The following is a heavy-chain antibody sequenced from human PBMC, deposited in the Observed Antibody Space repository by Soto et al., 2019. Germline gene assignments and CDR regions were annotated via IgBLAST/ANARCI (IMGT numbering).Heavy chain of an antibody. D-gene: IGHD1-20*01. CDR2: ISAYNGNT. V-gene: IGHV1-18*01. CDR3: ARDQSYNWTKSEFDY. Sequence: QVQLVQSGAEVKKPGASVKVSCKASGYTFTSYGISWVRQAPGQGLEWMGWISAYNGNTNYAQKLQGRVTKTTDTSTRTAYMELRSLRSDDTAVYYCARDQSYNWTKSEFDYWGQGTLVTVSS. CDR1: GYTFTSYG. J-gene: IGHJ4*02.